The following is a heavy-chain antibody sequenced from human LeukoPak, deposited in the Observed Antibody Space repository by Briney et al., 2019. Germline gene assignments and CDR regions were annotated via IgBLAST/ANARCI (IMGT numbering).Heavy chain of an antibody. V-gene: IGHV4-38-2*02. CDR1: GYSISSGYY. CDR2: IYHSGST. D-gene: IGHD4-23*01. J-gene: IGHJ5*02. Sequence: SETLSLTCTVSGYSISSGYYWGWLRQPPGKGLEWIGSIYHSGSTYYNPSLKSRVTISVDTSKNQFSLKLSSVTAADTAVYYCARERPMTTVDWFDPWGQGTLVTVSS. CDR3: ARERPMTTVDWFDP.